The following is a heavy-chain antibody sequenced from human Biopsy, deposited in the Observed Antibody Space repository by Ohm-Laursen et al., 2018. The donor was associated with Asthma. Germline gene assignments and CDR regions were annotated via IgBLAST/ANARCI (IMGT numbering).Heavy chain of an antibody. J-gene: IGHJ6*02. Sequence: SLRLSCSASGFTFSDYDMHWVRQAPGKGLEWVAVISYDGTNKDYADSVKGRFTFSRDNSQNTLSLEMNSLRVEDTAVYYCARDLRSDNWNPWGMDVWGLGTTVTVSS. CDR1: GFTFSDYD. D-gene: IGHD1-20*01. CDR2: ISYDGTNK. CDR3: ARDLRSDNWNPWGMDV. V-gene: IGHV3-30-3*01.